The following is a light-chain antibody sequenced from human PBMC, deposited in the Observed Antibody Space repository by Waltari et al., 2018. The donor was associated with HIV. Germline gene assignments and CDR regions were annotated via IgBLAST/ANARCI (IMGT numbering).Light chain of an antibody. Sequence: DLQMTQSPTSLAASVGDRVTITCRSSQTIGYYLNWYQQIPGRPPKLLIHSASTLQSGVPSRFTGSGSGTDFTLTISGLQREDFATYFCQQSYGTPPWTFGQGTRVEV. CDR3: QQSYGTPPWT. CDR2: SAS. V-gene: IGKV1-39*01. CDR1: QTIGYY. J-gene: IGKJ1*01.